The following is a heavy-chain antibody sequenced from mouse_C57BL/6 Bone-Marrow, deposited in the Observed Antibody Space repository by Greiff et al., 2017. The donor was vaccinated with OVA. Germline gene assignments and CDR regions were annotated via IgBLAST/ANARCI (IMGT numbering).Heavy chain of an antibody. CDR2: ISNGGGST. CDR3: ARLDAMDY. CDR1: GFTFSDFY. Sequence: EVKLMESGGGLVQPGGSLKLSCAASGFTFSDFYMYWIRQTPEKRLEWVAYISNGGGSTYYPDTVKGRFTISRDNAKNTLYLQMSRLKSEETAMYYCARLDAMDYWGQGTSVTVSS. J-gene: IGHJ4*01. V-gene: IGHV5-12*01.